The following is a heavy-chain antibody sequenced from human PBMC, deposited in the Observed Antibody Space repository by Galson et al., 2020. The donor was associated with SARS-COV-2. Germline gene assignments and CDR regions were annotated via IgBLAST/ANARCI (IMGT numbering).Heavy chain of an antibody. Sequence: GGSLRLSCVASGFTFSSYAMHWVRQAPGKGLEWVAVISYDGGNKYYADSVKGRFTISRDNSKNTLNLQMNSLRVEDTAVYYCARSAVPAGAYYYYGMDGWGQGTTGIVSS. CDR2: ISYDGGNK. CDR1: GFTFSSYA. CDR3: ARSAVPAGAYYYYGMDG. J-gene: IGHJ6*02. D-gene: IGHD2-2*01. V-gene: IGHV3-30*04.